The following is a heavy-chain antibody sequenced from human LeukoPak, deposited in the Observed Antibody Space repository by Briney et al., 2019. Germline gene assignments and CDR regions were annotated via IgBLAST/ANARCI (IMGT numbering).Heavy chain of an antibody. J-gene: IGHJ4*02. CDR3: ARDNVASYFDY. CDR2: IYYSGST. V-gene: IGHV4-31*03. D-gene: IGHD2-15*01. Sequence: SQTLSLNCTVSGGSISSGGYYWSWIRQHPGKGLEWIGYIYYSGSTYYNPSLKSRVTISVDTSKNQFSLKLSSVTAADTAVYYCARDNVASYFDYWGQGTLVTVSS. CDR1: GGSISSGGYY.